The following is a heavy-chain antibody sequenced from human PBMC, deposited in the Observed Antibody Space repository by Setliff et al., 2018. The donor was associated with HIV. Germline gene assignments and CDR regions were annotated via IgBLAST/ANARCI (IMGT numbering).Heavy chain of an antibody. CDR1: GYSISSGYY. V-gene: IGHV4-38-2*02. CDR3: ARVQTGIAAAGKENYFDY. CDR2: IYHSGST. Sequence: SETLSLTCTVSGYSISSGYYWGWSRQPPGKGLEWIGSIYHSGSTYYNPSLKSRVTISVDTSKNQFSLKLISVTAADTAVYYCARVQTGIAAAGKENYFDYWGQGTLVTVSS. J-gene: IGHJ4*02. D-gene: IGHD6-13*01.